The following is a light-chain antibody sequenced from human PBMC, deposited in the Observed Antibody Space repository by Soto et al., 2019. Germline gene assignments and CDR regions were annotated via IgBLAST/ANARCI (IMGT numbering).Light chain of an antibody. V-gene: IGKV1-5*03. CDR3: QHYNTYSWT. CDR2: RAS. Sequence: DIQMTQSPSTLSASVGDRVTITCRASQTISSWLAWYQQKPGKAPKLLIYRASTLESGVPSRFSGSGSGTEFTLTISGLQPDDFATYYCQHYNTYSWTFGQGTKVDIK. J-gene: IGKJ1*01. CDR1: QTISSW.